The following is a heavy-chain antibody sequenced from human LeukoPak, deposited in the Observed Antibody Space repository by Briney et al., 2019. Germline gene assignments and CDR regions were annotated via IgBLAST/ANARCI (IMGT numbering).Heavy chain of an antibody. CDR1: GGSISSLY. CDR2: IYYTGGT. Sequence: SETLSLTCSVSGGSISSLYWSWIRQPPGKGLEWIGYIYYTGGTNYNPSLKSRVTMFVDMSKNQFSLRLSSVTAADTAVYYCARHRAYSISSPFVYWGQGTLVTVSS. CDR3: ARHRAYSISSPFVY. J-gene: IGHJ4*02. D-gene: IGHD6-6*01. V-gene: IGHV4-59*08.